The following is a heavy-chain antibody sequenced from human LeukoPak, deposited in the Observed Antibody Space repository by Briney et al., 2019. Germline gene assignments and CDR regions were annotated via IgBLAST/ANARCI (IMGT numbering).Heavy chain of an antibody. CDR2: FDPEDGET. CDR3: ARTSSSCCKYYFDY. V-gene: IGHV1-24*01. Sequence: ASVKVSCKVSGYTLTELSMHWVRQAPGKGLEWMGGFDPEDGETIYAQKFQGRVTMTEDTSTSTAYMELRSLRSDDTAVYYCARTSSSCCKYYFDYWGQGTLVTVSS. CDR1: GYTLTELS. D-gene: IGHD6-13*01. J-gene: IGHJ4*02.